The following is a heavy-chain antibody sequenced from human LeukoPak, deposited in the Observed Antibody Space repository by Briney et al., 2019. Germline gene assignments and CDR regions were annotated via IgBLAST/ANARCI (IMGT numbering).Heavy chain of an antibody. V-gene: IGHV3-30*02. CDR3: AKDQGKYSSGWYEYFQH. J-gene: IGHJ1*01. CDR1: GFTFSSYG. CDR2: IRYDGSNK. Sequence: GGSLRLSCAASGFTFSSYGMHWVRQAPGKGLEWVAFIRYDGSNKYYADSVKGRFTISRDNSKNTLYRQMNSLRAEDTAVYYCAKDQGKYSSGWYEYFQHWGQGTLVTVSS. D-gene: IGHD6-19*01.